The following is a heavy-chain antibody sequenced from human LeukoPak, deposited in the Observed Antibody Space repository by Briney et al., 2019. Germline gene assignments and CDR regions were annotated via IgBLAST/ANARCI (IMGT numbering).Heavy chain of an antibody. D-gene: IGHD3-16*01. V-gene: IGHV3-7*01. CDR3: ARVKDPGGYYYYYYMDV. CDR2: INQDGSDK. Sequence: GGSLRLSCAASGFTFSSYWMSWVRQAPGKGLEWVANINQDGSDKNYVDSVKGRFTISRDNAKDSLYLQMNSLRAEDTAVYYCARVKDPGGYYYYYYMDVWGKGTTVTVSS. J-gene: IGHJ6*03. CDR1: GFTFSSYW.